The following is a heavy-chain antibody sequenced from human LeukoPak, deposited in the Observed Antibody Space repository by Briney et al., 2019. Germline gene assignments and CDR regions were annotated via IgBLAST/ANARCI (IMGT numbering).Heavy chain of an antibody. CDR3: AKDPAYCGGDCYIFDY. V-gene: IGHV3-23*01. Sequence: PGGSLRLSCAASGFTFSSYAMSWVRQAPGKGLEWVSAISGSGGSTYYADSVKGRFTISRDNSKNTLYLQMNSLRAEDTAVYYCAKDPAYCGGDCYIFDYWGQGTLVTVSS. CDR2: ISGSGGST. J-gene: IGHJ4*02. D-gene: IGHD2-21*02. CDR1: GFTFSSYA.